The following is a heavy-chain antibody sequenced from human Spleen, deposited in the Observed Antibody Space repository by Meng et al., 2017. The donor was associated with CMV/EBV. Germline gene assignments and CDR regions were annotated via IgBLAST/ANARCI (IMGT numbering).Heavy chain of an antibody. Sequence: GESLKISCGVSGFTFRSYWMSWVRQTPGKGLEWVANIKQDGSEKYYVDSVKGRFTISRDNAKNSLYLQMNSLRAEDTAVYYCANSYSNYEDYYYYYGMDVWGQGTTVTVSS. CDR3: ANSYSNYEDYYYYYGMDV. CDR1: GFTFRSYW. V-gene: IGHV3-7*01. CDR2: IKQDGSEK. J-gene: IGHJ6*02. D-gene: IGHD4-11*01.